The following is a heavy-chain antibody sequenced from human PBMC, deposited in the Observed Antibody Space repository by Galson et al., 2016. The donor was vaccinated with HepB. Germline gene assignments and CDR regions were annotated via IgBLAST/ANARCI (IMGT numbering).Heavy chain of an antibody. CDR2: IKSKTDGGTT. V-gene: IGHV3-15*01. Sequence: SLRLSCAASGFTFSTYVMTWVRQAPGKGLEWVGRIKSKTDGGTTDYAAPVKGRFTISRDDSKNTLYLQMNSLKAEDTAVYYCTRCRTSCSTFDYWGQGTLVTVSS. CDR3: TRCRTSCSTFDY. D-gene: IGHD2-2*01. J-gene: IGHJ4*02. CDR1: GFTFSTYV.